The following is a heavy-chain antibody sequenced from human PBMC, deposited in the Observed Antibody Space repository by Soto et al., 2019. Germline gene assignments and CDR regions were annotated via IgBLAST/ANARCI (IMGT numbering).Heavy chain of an antibody. Sequence: GGSLRLSCAASGSTFSSYSMNWVRQAPGKGLEWVSSISSSSSYIYYADSVKGRFTISRDNAKNSLYLQMNSLRAEDTAVYYCARDYRPSSYPYGMDVWGQGTTVTVSS. CDR3: ARDYRPSSYPYGMDV. J-gene: IGHJ6*02. V-gene: IGHV3-21*01. D-gene: IGHD6-6*01. CDR2: ISSSSSYI. CDR1: GSTFSSYS.